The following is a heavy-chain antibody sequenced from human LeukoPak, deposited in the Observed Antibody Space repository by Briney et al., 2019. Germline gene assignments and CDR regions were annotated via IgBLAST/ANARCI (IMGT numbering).Heavy chain of an antibody. CDR2: IYSSGSTT. CDR1: GFTFRSYE. Sequence: GGSLRLSCVASGFTFRSYEMNWVRQAPGKGLERIAYIYSSGSTTYYADSVKGRFTVSRDNAKNSLYLQMNSLRVEDTAVYYCVRGGYGDYGRGSWGQGTLLTVSS. V-gene: IGHV3-48*03. J-gene: IGHJ5*02. D-gene: IGHD4-17*01. CDR3: VRGGYGDYGRGS.